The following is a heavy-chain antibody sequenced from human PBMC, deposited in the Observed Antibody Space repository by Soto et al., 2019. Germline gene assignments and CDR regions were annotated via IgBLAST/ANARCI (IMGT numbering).Heavy chain of an antibody. V-gene: IGHV3-23*05. Sequence: QSGGSLRLSCSASGLPHSNFAMMWVRQAPGKGLECVSGIYGSGRGIEYADSVKGRFTISRDNSKNTVYLQMTVLRADDTAVYYCAQDAVYNDALWLIDHWGRGTQVTVSS. CDR1: GLPHSNFA. CDR3: AQDAVYNDALWLIDH. D-gene: IGHD2-21*01. CDR2: IYGSGRGI. J-gene: IGHJ4*02.